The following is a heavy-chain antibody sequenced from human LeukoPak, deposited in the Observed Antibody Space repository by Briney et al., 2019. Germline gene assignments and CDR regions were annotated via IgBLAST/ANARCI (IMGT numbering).Heavy chain of an antibody. CDR1: GGSIGSYY. Sequence: PSETLSLTCTVSGGSIGSYYWSWIRQPPGKGLEWIGYIYSSGSTNYNPSLKSRVTISVDTSKNQFSLKLSSVTAADTAVYYCARGAGGSGSYYKSWGQGTLVTVSS. CDR2: IYSSGST. J-gene: IGHJ4*02. V-gene: IGHV4-59*12. CDR3: ARGAGGSGSYYKS. D-gene: IGHD3-10*01.